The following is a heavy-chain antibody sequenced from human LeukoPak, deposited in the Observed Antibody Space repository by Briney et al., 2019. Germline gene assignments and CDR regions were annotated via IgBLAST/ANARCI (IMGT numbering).Heavy chain of an antibody. CDR3: AGIAAAGTRGLDY. CDR2: ISYDGSNK. Sequence: PGGSLRLSCAASGFTFSSYGMHWVRQAPGKGLEWVAVISYDGSNKYYADSVKGRFTISRDNSKNTLYLQMNSLRAEDTAVYYCAGIAAAGTRGLDYWGQGTLVTVSS. D-gene: IGHD6-13*01. CDR1: GFTFSSYG. V-gene: IGHV3-30*03. J-gene: IGHJ4*02.